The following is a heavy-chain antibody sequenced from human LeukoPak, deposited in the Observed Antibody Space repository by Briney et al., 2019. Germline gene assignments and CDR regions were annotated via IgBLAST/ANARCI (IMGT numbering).Heavy chain of an antibody. J-gene: IGHJ4*02. CDR1: GFTFSNYN. Sequence: GGSLRLSCAASGFTFSNYNMNWVRQAPGKAMEWVSSITSSGTYIFYADSVKGRFTISRDNAKNSLYLQMNSLRAEDTAVYYCARGDSGSYLGYWGQGTLVTVSS. CDR2: ITSSGTYI. V-gene: IGHV3-21*04. D-gene: IGHD1-26*01. CDR3: ARGDSGSYLGY.